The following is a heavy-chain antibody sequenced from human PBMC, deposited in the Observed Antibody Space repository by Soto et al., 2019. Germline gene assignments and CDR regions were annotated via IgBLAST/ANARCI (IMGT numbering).Heavy chain of an antibody. Sequence: ASVKVSCKSSGYTFTSYGINCVRQAPGQGLEWMGWISGYNGNTKYAQKFRDRVTMTTDTSTSTAYMELRSLRSDDTALYYCARDGIAARPTPDYWGQGTLVNVSA. CDR1: GYTFTSYG. D-gene: IGHD6-6*01. V-gene: IGHV1-18*01. CDR2: ISGYNGNT. CDR3: ARDGIAARPTPDY. J-gene: IGHJ4*02.